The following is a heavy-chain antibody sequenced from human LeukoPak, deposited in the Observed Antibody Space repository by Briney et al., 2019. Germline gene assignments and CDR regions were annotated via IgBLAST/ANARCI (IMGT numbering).Heavy chain of an antibody. J-gene: IGHJ5*02. V-gene: IGHV4-59*12. Sequence: SETLSLTCTVSGGSISSYYWSWIRQPPGKGLEWIGYIYYSGSTNYNPSLKSRVTISVDTSKNQFSLKLSSVTDADTAVYYCARWGNYDILTGYPVPAWFDPWGQGTLVTVSS. CDR2: IYYSGST. CDR3: ARWGNYDILTGYPVPAWFDP. CDR1: GGSISSYY. D-gene: IGHD3-9*01.